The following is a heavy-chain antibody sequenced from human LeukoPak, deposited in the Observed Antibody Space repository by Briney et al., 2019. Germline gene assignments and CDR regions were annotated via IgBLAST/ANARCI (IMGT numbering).Heavy chain of an antibody. Sequence: GGSLRLSCAASGFTFNKYWMHWVRQAPGKGLVRVSRINTDGSSTTYADSVKGRFTTSRDNTKDTLYLQLNSLGAEDTAVYYCARGDSSGPSGWGQGTLVTVSS. J-gene: IGHJ3*01. CDR3: ARGDSSGPSG. V-gene: IGHV3-74*03. D-gene: IGHD6-19*01. CDR2: INTDGSST. CDR1: GFTFNKYW.